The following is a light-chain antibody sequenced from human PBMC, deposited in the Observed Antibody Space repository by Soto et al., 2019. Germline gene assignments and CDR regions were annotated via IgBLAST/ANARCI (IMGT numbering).Light chain of an antibody. J-gene: IGLJ1*01. CDR3: CSFAGFSTPYV. CDR1: SSDVGSYNL. V-gene: IGLV2-23*01. Sequence: QAVVTQPASVSGSPGQSITISCTGTSSDVGSYNLVSWYQQYSGKAPKLMIYEGSQRPPGVSNRFSGSKSGNTASLTISGLQAEDEADYYCCSFAGFSTPYVFGTGTKLTVL. CDR2: EGS.